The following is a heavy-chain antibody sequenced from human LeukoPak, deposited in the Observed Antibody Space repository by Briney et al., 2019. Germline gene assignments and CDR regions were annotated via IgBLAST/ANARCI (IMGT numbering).Heavy chain of an antibody. J-gene: IGHJ3*02. V-gene: IGHV1-69*06. CDR3: ARELAAAGVDAFDI. CDR1: GGTFSSYA. Sequence: SVKVSCKASGGTFSSYAISWVRQAPGQGLEWMGGIIPIFGTANYAQKFQGRVTITAGKSTSTAYMELSSLRSEDTAVYYCARELAAAGVDAFDIWGQGTMVTVSS. D-gene: IGHD6-13*01. CDR2: IIPIFGTA.